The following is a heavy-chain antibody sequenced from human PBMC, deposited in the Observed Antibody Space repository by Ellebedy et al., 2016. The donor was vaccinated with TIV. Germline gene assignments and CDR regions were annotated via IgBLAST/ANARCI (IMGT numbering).Heavy chain of an antibody. Sequence: GESLKISCAASGFTFSSYCMNWVRQAPGKGLEWVSYISSSSSTIYYADSVKGRFTISRDNAKNSLYLQMNSLRAEDTAVYYCARASRYCSSTSCYARFDFDYWGQGTLVTVSS. D-gene: IGHD2-2*01. J-gene: IGHJ4*02. CDR1: GFTFSSYC. CDR3: ARASRYCSSTSCYARFDFDY. V-gene: IGHV3-48*01. CDR2: ISSSSSTI.